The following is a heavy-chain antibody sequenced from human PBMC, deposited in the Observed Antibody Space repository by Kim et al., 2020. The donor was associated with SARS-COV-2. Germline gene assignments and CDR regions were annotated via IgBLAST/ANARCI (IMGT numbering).Heavy chain of an antibody. CDR1: GFTFSSYA. CDR2: ISGSGGST. V-gene: IGHV3-23*01. J-gene: IGHJ4*02. CDR3: AKESYDFWSGYPHNYFDY. D-gene: IGHD3-3*01. Sequence: RGSLRLSCAASGFTFSSYAMSWVRQAPGKGLEWVSAISGSGGSTYYADSVKGRFTISRDNSKNTLYLQMNSLRAEDTAVYYCAKESYDFWSGYPHNYFDYWGQGTLVTVSS.